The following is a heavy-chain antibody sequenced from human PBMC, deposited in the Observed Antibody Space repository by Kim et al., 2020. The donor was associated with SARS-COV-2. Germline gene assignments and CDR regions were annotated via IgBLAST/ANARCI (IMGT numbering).Heavy chain of an antibody. Sequence: GGSLRLSCAASGFIFGNYQMSWVRRAPGKGLEWVANIKDDGSEQYFVDSLKGRFSMSRDNAKNLVYLQMNSLRGDDTAVYYCARWGYSSGWTLDYWGRGTLVTVSS. CDR1: GFIFGNYQ. V-gene: IGHV3-7*01. D-gene: IGHD6-19*01. CDR2: IKDDGSEQ. CDR3: ARWGYSSGWTLDY. J-gene: IGHJ4*02.